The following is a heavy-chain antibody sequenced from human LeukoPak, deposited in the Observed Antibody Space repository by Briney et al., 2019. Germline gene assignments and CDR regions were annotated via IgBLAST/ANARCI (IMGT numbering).Heavy chain of an antibody. V-gene: IGHV4-59*08. CDR1: GASISSYY. CDR3: ARHPELYFFDY. CDR2: ISYSGST. Sequence: SETLSLTCTVSGASISSYYWSWIRQPPGKGLEWIGYISYSGSTNYNPSLKSRVTISADTSKNQVSLTLSSVNAADTAVYYCARHPELYFFDYWGQGTLVTVSS. D-gene: IGHD3-10*01. J-gene: IGHJ4*02.